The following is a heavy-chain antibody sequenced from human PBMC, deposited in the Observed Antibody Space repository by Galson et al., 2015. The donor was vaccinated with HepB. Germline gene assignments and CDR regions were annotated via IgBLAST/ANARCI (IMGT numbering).Heavy chain of an antibody. CDR1: TFIFSTYS. Sequence: SLRLSCAASTFIFSTYSMNWVRQAPGKGLEWLSYISSSSTTIYYADSVKGRFTISSDISKNTLFLQMNSLKADDTAVYFCARGYSTSWYSGLGYWGRGTLVTVSS. CDR2: ISSSSTTI. J-gene: IGHJ4*02. CDR3: ARGYSTSWYSGLGY. D-gene: IGHD6-13*01. V-gene: IGHV3-48*01.